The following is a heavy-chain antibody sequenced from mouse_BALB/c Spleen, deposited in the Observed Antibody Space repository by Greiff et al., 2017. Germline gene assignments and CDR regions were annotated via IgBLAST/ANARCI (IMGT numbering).Heavy chain of an antibody. D-gene: IGHD1-1*01. V-gene: IGHV5-4*02. CDR1: GFTFSDYY. CDR2: ISDGGSYT. CDR3: ARGDYGSSYWYFDV. J-gene: IGHJ1*01. Sequence: EVKVEESGGGLVKPGGSLKLSCAASGFTFSDYYMYWVRQTPEKRLEWVATISDGGSYTYYPDSVKGRFTISRDNAKNNLYLQMSSLKSEDTAMYYCARGDYGSSYWYFDVWGAGTTVTVSS.